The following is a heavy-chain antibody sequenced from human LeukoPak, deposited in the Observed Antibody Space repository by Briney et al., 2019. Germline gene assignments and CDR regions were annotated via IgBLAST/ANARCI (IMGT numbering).Heavy chain of an antibody. V-gene: IGHV4-34*01. CDR2: INHSGST. J-gene: IGHJ3*02. Sequence: PSETLSLTCAVYGGSFSGYDWNWIRQPPGKGLEWIGEINHSGSTNYNPSLKSRVTISVDTSKNQFSLKLSSVTAADTAVYYCAREKAAIVGDYAFDIWGQGTMVTVSS. CDR1: GGSFSGYD. CDR3: AREKAAIVGDYAFDI. D-gene: IGHD1-26*01.